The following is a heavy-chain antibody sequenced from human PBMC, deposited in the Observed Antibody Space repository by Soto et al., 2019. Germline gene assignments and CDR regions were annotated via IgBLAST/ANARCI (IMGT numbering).Heavy chain of an antibody. CDR2: ISDSGDSA. CDR3: ARPYGGKIGDAPDL. V-gene: IGHV3-23*01. D-gene: IGHD2-15*01. CDR1: GFTFSIYG. Sequence: PGGSLRISCAASGFTFSIYGMSWVRQVPGKGLEWVSTISDSGDSAYYADSVKGRFTISRDNSKNTLYLQMNSLRAEDTAVYYCARPYGGKIGDAPDLWGQGTMVTVSS. J-gene: IGHJ3*01.